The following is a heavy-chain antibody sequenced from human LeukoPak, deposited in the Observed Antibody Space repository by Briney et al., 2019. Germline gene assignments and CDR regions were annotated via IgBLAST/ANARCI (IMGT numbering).Heavy chain of an antibody. CDR1: GGSISSSSYF. V-gene: IGHV4-39*07. D-gene: IGHD3-3*01. CDR2: IYYSGST. Sequence: PSETLSLTCTVSGGSISSSSYFWGWIRQPPGKGLEWIGSIYYSGSTYYNPSLKSRVTIPVDTSKNQFSLKLSSVTAADTAVYYCARSRTYDFWSGYPDRAFGIWGQGTMVTVSS. CDR3: ARSRTYDFWSGYPDRAFGI. J-gene: IGHJ3*02.